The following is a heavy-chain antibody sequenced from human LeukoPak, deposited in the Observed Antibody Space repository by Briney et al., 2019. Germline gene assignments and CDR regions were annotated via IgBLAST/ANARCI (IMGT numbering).Heavy chain of an antibody. CDR1: GYTFMGYW. CDR3: ARGRGVDY. CDR2: IKPDGSER. V-gene: IGHV3-7*01. D-gene: IGHD5-24*01. J-gene: IGHJ4*02. Sequence: GGSLRLSCAPSGYTFMGYWLSCVRHAPGKGLEWVANIKPDGSERYYVDSVKGRFTISRDNAKNSLYLQMDSLRAEDTAVYYCARGRGVDYWGRGTLVTVSS.